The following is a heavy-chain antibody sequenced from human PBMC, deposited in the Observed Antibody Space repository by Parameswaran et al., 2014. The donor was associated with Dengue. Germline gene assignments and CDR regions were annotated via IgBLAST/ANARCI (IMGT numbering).Heavy chain of an antibody. CDR3: ASPHMITFGGVIVIPLFY. D-gene: IGHD3-16*02. Sequence: VRQAPGRGLEWVGRTRNKANSYTTEYAASVKGRFTISRDDSKNSLYLQMNSLKTEDTAVYYCASPHMITFGGVIVIPLFYWGQGTLVTVSS. J-gene: IGHJ4*02. CDR2: TRNKANSYTT. V-gene: IGHV3-72*01.